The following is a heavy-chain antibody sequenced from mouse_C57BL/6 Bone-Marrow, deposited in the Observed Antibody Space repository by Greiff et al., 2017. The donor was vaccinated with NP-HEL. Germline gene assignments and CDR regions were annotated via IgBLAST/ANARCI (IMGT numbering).Heavy chain of an antibody. D-gene: IGHD1-1*01. CDR1: GYTFTSYG. CDR3: ARLWDYYGSRRDYFDY. V-gene: IGHV1-81*01. Sequence: QVHVKQSGAELARPGASVKLSCKASGYTFTSYGISWVKQRTGQGLEWIGEIYPRSGNTYYNEKFKGKATLTAAKSSSTAYMELRSLTSEDSAVYFCARLWDYYGSRRDYFDYWGQGTTLTVSS. CDR2: IYPRSGNT. J-gene: IGHJ2*01.